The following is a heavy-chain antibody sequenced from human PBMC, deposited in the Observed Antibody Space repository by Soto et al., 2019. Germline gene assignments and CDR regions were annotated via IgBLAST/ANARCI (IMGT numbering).Heavy chain of an antibody. CDR3: ANTNYDFWGMDV. Sequence: GGSLRLSCAASGFTFSDYGMHWVRQAPGKGLEWVAVISYDERNKYYADSVKGRFTISRDNSKNTLYLQMNSLRAEDTAMYYCANTNYDFWGMDVWGQGTTVTVSS. D-gene: IGHD3-3*01. J-gene: IGHJ6*02. CDR1: GFTFSDYG. V-gene: IGHV3-30*18. CDR2: ISYDERNK.